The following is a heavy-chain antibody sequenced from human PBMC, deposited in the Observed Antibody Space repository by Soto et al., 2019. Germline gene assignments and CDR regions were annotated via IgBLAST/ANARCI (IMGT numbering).Heavy chain of an antibody. Sequence: ASVKVSCKASGYTFTSYYMHWVRQAPGQGPEWMGIINPSGGSTSYAQKFQGRVTMTRDTSTSTVYMELSSLRSEDTAVYYCARVRGNYYDSSGYPDYWGQGTLVTVSS. D-gene: IGHD3-22*01. V-gene: IGHV1-46*01. CDR3: ARVRGNYYDSSGYPDY. CDR1: GYTFTSYY. J-gene: IGHJ4*02. CDR2: INPSGGST.